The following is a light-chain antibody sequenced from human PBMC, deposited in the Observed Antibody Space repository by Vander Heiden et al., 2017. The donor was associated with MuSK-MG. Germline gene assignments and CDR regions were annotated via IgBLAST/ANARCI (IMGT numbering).Light chain of an antibody. Sequence: ELVLTQSPATLSLSPGERATLSCRASQSVSSYLAWYQQKPGQAPRLLIYDASNRATGIPARFSGSGSGTDFILTISSLEPEDFAVYYCQQHSNGPLFGGGTKVEIK. J-gene: IGKJ4*01. CDR1: QSVSSY. CDR2: DAS. V-gene: IGKV3-11*01. CDR3: QQHSNGPL.